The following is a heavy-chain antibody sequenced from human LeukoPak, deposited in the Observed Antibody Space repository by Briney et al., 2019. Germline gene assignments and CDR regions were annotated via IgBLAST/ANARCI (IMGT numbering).Heavy chain of an antibody. Sequence: GESLKISCKGSGYTFSTYWIGWVRQMSGKGLEWMGMIYPDDSDTRYRPSFQGQVTSSADKSISTVYLQWNSLRASDTAIYYCARKGRSTDVIFDWGQGTLVTVSS. CDR3: ARKGRSTDVIFD. CDR1: GYTFSTYW. V-gene: IGHV5-51*01. J-gene: IGHJ4*02. D-gene: IGHD2-8*01. CDR2: IYPDDSDT.